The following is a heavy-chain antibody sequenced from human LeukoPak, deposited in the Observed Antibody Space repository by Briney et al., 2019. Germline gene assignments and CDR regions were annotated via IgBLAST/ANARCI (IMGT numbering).Heavy chain of an antibody. V-gene: IGHV3-23*01. CDR3: TKDRRGPAAGTWYFDS. D-gene: IGHD6-13*01. CDR1: GFIFSSYA. CDR2: ITAIDGRT. Sequence: GGSLRLSCAASGFIFSSYAMSWVRQAPGRGLEWVSSITAIDGRTYYADSVRGRFTISRDNSKNTVYLQLNSLRAGDTAIYYCTKDRRGPAAGTWYFDSWGQGTLVTVSS. J-gene: IGHJ4*02.